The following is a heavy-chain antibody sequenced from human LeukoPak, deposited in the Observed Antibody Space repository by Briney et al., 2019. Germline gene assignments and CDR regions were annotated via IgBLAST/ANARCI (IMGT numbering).Heavy chain of an antibody. J-gene: IGHJ4*02. CDR2: ITNSGRST. CDR1: GFSFSNYF. D-gene: IGHD1-26*01. CDR3: AREASGNYHVFDS. V-gene: IGHV3-11*04. Sequence: PGGSLRLSCEASGFSFSNYFMRWIRQAPGKGLEWVSYITNSGRSTNYADAVKGRFTISRDNAKKSIYLEMTDLRAEDTGVYYCAREASGNYHVFDSWGQGTLVTVSS.